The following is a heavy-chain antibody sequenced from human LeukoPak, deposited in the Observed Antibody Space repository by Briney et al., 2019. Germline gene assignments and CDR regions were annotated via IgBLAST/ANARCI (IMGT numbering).Heavy chain of an antibody. CDR1: GFTFSSHW. V-gene: IGHV3-74*01. J-gene: IGHJ4*02. CDR3: TRKRERYYDSLVDY. CDR2: IVSDGSHT. D-gene: IGHD3-22*01. Sequence: GGSLRLSCAASGFTFSSHWMHWVRQAPGKGLEWLSRIVSDGSHTFYADSVKGRFTISRDNSKNTLYLQMSSLRAEDTAIYYCTRKRERYYDSLVDYWGQGTLVTVSS.